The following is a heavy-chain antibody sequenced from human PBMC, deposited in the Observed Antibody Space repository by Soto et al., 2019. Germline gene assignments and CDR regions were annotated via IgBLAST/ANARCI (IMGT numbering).Heavy chain of an antibody. J-gene: IGHJ4*02. Sequence: PSETLSLTCTVSGGSISSYYWSWIRQPPGKGLEWIGYIYYSGSTNYNPSLKSRVTISVDTSKNQFSLKLSSVTAADTAVYYCARAWQYSSGFFAYWGQGTLVTVSS. D-gene: IGHD6-19*01. CDR2: IYYSGST. CDR1: GGSISSYY. V-gene: IGHV4-59*01. CDR3: ARAWQYSSGFFAY.